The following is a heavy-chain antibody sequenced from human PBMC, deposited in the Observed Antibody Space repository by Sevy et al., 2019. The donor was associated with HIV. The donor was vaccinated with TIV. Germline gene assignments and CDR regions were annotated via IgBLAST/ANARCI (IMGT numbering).Heavy chain of an antibody. CDR3: AKRPSLFYLLDY. CDR1: GFTFSNYG. J-gene: IGHJ4*02. Sequence: GGSLRLSCAASGFTFSNYGMHWVRQAPGKGLEWVEVISYDGSKKYNADSVKGRFTIPRENSKNTLYLQMNSLGTEDTAVYYCAKRPSLFYLLDYWGQGTLVTVSS. CDR2: ISYDGSKK. V-gene: IGHV3-30*18. D-gene: IGHD3-3*01.